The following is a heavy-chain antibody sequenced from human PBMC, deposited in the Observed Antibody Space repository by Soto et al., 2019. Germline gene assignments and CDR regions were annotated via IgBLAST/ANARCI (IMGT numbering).Heavy chain of an antibody. CDR3: AREVQVHTPAFVY. J-gene: IGHJ4*02. CDR1: GCTFNTYA. Sequence: QVQLVQSGAEMKKPGSSVKVSCQSSGCTFNTYAMNWVRQAPGQGPEWMGDISPMFGAANYAPKFQGRVSITADESTGTSYMQVSSLTSKDTALYFCAREVQVHTPAFVYWGQGTLVTVSS. D-gene: IGHD3-10*01. CDR2: ISPMFGAA. V-gene: IGHV1-69*19.